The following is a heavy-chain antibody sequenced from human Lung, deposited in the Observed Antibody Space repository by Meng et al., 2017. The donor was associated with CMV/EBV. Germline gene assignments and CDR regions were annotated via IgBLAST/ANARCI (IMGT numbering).Heavy chain of an antibody. V-gene: IGHV4-61*01. Sequence: SXTLSLXCTVSGGSVSTSSSYWSWIRQPPGKGLEWIGFIYNSGSTNDNPSLKSRVTISVDTSKNQFSLKLTSVTVADTAVYYCARGFYDFWSGFGAVDYWGQGXLVTVSS. CDR3: ARGFYDFWSGFGAVDY. CDR2: IYNSGST. CDR1: GGSVSTSSSY. D-gene: IGHD3-3*01. J-gene: IGHJ4*02.